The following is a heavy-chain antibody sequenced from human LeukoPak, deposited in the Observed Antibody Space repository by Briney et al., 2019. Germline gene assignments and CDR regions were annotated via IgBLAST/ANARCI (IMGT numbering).Heavy chain of an antibody. CDR3: ARYIRYPSIGMDV. CDR1: GGSISSSY. CDR2: IYYSGST. Sequence: SETLSLTGTVSGGSISSSYWSWIRQPPGKGLEWIAYIYYSGSTNYNPSLKSRVTISVDTSKNQFSLKLSSVTAADTAVYYCARYIRYPSIGMDVWGQGTTVTVSS. V-gene: IGHV4-59*08. D-gene: IGHD4-17*01. J-gene: IGHJ6*02.